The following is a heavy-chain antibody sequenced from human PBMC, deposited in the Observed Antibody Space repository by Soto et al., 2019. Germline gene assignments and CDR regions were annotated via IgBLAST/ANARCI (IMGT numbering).Heavy chain of an antibody. D-gene: IGHD3-9*01. CDR2: ISAYNGNT. CDR1: GYTFTSYG. Sequence: ASVKVSCKASGYTFTSYGISWVRQAPGQGLEWMGWISAYNGNTNYAQKLQGRVTMTTDTSTSTAYMELRSLRSDDTAVYYCARDPISARNYDIFSYYYYGMDVWGQGTTVTVSS. V-gene: IGHV1-18*01. CDR3: ARDPISARNYDIFSYYYYGMDV. J-gene: IGHJ6*02.